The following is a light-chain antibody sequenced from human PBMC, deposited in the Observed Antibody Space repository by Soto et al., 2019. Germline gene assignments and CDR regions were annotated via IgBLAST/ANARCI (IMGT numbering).Light chain of an antibody. Sequence: QSVLTQPPSVSGAPGQRVTISCTGSSSNIGAGYDVHWYQQLPGTAPKLLISGNSNRPSGVPDRFSGSKSGTSASLAITGLQAEDEAAYYCQSYYSSLSGWVFGGGTTLTVL. J-gene: IGLJ3*02. CDR2: GNS. CDR1: SSNIGAGYD. V-gene: IGLV1-40*01. CDR3: QSYYSSLSGWV.